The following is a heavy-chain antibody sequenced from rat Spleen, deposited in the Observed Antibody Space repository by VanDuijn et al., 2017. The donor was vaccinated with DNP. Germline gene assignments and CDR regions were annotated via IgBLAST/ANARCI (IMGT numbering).Heavy chain of an antibody. CDR3: ARGAVATYYWYFDF. Sequence: EVQLVESGGGLVQPGRSLKLSCAASGFTFSNYGMAWVRQAPTKGLEWVASISTSGGNSYYRDSVKGRFTISRDNAKNTQYLQMDSLRSEDTATYYCARGAVATYYWYFDFWGQGVMVTVSS. CDR2: ISTSGGNS. V-gene: IGHV5S13*01. CDR1: GFTFSNYG. D-gene: IGHD1-3*01. J-gene: IGHJ1*01.